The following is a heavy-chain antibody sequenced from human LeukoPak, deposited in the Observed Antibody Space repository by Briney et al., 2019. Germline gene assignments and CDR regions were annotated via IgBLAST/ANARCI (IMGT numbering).Heavy chain of an antibody. CDR3: ARVGGRGSIGGDC. CDR1: GFAFSTYW. V-gene: IGHV3-74*01. Sequence: GGSLRLSCAASGFAFSTYWMRWVRQAPGKGLVWVSRIDSDGTRTTYADSVKGRFTVSRDNAKNTLYLQMSSLRAEDTAMYFCARVGGRGSIGGDCWGQGTLVTVSS. J-gene: IGHJ4*02. D-gene: IGHD3-10*01. CDR2: IDSDGTRT.